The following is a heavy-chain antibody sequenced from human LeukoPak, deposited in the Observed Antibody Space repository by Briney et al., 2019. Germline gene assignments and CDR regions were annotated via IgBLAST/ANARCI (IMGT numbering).Heavy chain of an antibody. CDR1: GGSFSGYY. J-gene: IGHJ4*02. V-gene: IGHV4-34*01. D-gene: IGHD3-9*01. Sequence: SETLSLTCAVYGGSFSGYYWSWIRQPPGKGLEWMGEINHSGSTKYNPSLKSRGTISVDTSKNQFSLNLSSVTAADTAVYYCARGFDGCFWFWGQGTLATVSS. CDR2: INHSGST. CDR3: ARGFDGCFWF.